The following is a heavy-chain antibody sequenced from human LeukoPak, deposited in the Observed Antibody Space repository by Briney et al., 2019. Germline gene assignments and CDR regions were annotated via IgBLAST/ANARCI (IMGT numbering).Heavy chain of an antibody. D-gene: IGHD6-25*01. CDR3: ATPQRPGGGPFDY. Sequence: PGGSLRLSCAASGFTFSSYGMHWVRQAPGKGLEWVAVISYDGSNKYYADSVKGRFTISRDNSKNTLYLQMNSLRAEDTAVYYCATPQRPGGGPFDYWGQGTLVTVSS. J-gene: IGHJ4*02. CDR1: GFTFSSYG. CDR2: ISYDGSNK. V-gene: IGHV3-30*03.